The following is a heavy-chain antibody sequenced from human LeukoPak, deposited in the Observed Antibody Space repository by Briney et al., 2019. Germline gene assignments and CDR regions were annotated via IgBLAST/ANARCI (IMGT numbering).Heavy chain of an antibody. CDR1: GGSISSYY. CDR2: IYYSGST. V-gene: IGHV4-59*08. Sequence: PSETLSLTCTVSGGSISSYYRSWIRQPPGKGLEWIGYIYYSGSTNYNPSLKSRVTISVDTSKNQFSLKLSSVTAADTAVYYCARHEGYSYGLFDYWGQGTLVTVSS. D-gene: IGHD5-18*01. J-gene: IGHJ4*02. CDR3: ARHEGYSYGLFDY.